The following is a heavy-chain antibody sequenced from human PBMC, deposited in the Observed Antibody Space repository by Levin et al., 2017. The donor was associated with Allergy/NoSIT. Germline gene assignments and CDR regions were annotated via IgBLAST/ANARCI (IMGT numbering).Heavy chain of an antibody. D-gene: IGHD6-25*01. V-gene: IGHV3-21*01. CDR2: ISSSSSYI. Sequence: GGSLRLSCAASGFTFSSYSMNWVRQAPGKGLEWVSSISSSSSYIYYADSVKGRFTISRDNAKNSLYLQMNSLRAEDTAVYYCARDHTYSSGVLSYYYYGMDVWGQGTTVTVSS. J-gene: IGHJ6*02. CDR3: ARDHTYSSGVLSYYYYGMDV. CDR1: GFTFSSYS.